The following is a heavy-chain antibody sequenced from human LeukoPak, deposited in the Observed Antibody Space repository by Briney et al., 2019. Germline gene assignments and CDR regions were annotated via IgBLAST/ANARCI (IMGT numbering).Heavy chain of an antibody. V-gene: IGHV3-23*01. D-gene: IGHD3-10*01. J-gene: IGHJ4*02. CDR3: ASAYGRD. CDR2: ISGNGGKI. CDR1: GFTFSSYG. Sequence: GGSLRLSCAASGFTFSSYGMSWVRQAPGKGLEWVSGISGNGGKIYYVDSVKGRFTISRDNFKNRLFLQMNNLRAEDTAVYYCASAYGRDWGQGTLVTVSS.